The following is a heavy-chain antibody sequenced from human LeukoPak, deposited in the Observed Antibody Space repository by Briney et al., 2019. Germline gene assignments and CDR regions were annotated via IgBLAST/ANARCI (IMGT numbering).Heavy chain of an antibody. V-gene: IGHV3-11*01. CDR3: ARRDILTGYYPHYYYGMDV. Sequence: GGSLRLSCAASGFTFSDYYMSWIRQAPGKGLEWVSYISSGASTIYYADSVKGRFTISRDDAKNSLYLQMNSLRVEDTAVYYCARRDILTGYYPHYYYGMDVWGQGTTVTVSS. CDR2: ISSGASTI. CDR1: GFTFSDYY. J-gene: IGHJ6*02. D-gene: IGHD3-9*01.